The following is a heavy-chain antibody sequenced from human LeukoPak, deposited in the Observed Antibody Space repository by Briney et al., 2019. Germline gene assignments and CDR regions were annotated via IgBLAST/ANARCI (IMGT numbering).Heavy chain of an antibody. CDR1: GFTFSSYA. D-gene: IGHD6-6*01. CDR2: ISYDGSNK. V-gene: IGHV3-30*01. Sequence: GGSLRLSCAASGFTFSSYAMHWVRQAPGKGLEWVAVISYDGSNKYYADSVKGRFTISRDNSKNTLYLQMNSLRAEDTAVYYCARDSATYSSSLGGLDCWGQGTLVTVSS. J-gene: IGHJ4*02. CDR3: ARDSATYSSSLGGLDC.